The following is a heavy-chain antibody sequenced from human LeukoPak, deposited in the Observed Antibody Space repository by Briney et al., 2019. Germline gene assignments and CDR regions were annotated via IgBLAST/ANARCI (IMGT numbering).Heavy chain of an antibody. CDR3: ARVLKGESGALGVDV. J-gene: IGHJ6*02. CDR2: ISGSSANT. CDR1: GFTFSSYG. Sequence: PGGSLRLSCAASGFTFSSYGMTWVRQAPGKELEWVSSISGSSANTYYVGSVKGRFTISRDNSKNTVHLQMSSLRAEDTAVYHCARVLKGESGALGVDVWGQGTTVTVSS. V-gene: IGHV3-23*01. D-gene: IGHD1-26*01.